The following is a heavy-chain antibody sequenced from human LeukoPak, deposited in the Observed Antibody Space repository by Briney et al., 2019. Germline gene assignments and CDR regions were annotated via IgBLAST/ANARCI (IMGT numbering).Heavy chain of an antibody. D-gene: IGHD3-10*01. CDR2: VSAYNGNT. J-gene: IGHJ4*02. CDR1: GYTFTSYG. V-gene: IGHV1-18*01. Sequence: GASVKVSCKASGYTFTSYGISWVRQAPGQGLEWMGWVSAYNGNTNYAQKLQGRVTMTTDTSTSTAYMELRSLRSDDTAVYYCARDRGLPPYDYGDYWGQGTLVTVSS. CDR3: ARDRGLPPYDYGDY.